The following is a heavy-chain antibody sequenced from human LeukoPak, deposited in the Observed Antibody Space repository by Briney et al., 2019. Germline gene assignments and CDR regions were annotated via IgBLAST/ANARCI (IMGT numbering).Heavy chain of an antibody. CDR1: GGSISSYY. CDR3: ARGIRGVYYFDY. Sequence: PSETLSLTCTVSGGSISSYYWSWIRQPPGKGLEWIGYIYYSGSTNYNPSLKSRVTISVDTSKNQFSLKLSSVTAAGTAVYYCARGIRGVYYFDYWGQGTLVTVSS. J-gene: IGHJ4*02. D-gene: IGHD3-10*01. V-gene: IGHV4-59*13. CDR2: IYYSGST.